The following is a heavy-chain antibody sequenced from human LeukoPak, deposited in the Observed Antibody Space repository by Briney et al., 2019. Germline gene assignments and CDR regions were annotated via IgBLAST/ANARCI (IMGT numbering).Heavy chain of an antibody. D-gene: IGHD3-3*01. CDR2: INPNSGGT. Sequence: ASVKVSCKASGYIFTDYYMHWVRQAPGQELGWMGRINPNSGGTNYAQKFQGRVTMTRDTSTSTVYMELSSLRSEDTAVYYCARDQNDFWSGYLYYYYYGMDVWGQGTTVTVSS. CDR1: GYIFTDYY. CDR3: ARDQNDFWSGYLYYYYYGMDV. V-gene: IGHV1/OR15-1*04. J-gene: IGHJ6*02.